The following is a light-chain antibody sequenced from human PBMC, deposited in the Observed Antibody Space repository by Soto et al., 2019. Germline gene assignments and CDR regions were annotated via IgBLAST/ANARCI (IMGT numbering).Light chain of an antibody. Sequence: DIQMTQSPSSLSASVGDRVTITCQASQDIRKYLSWYQQKPGKAPKLLIYGASYLEAGVPSRFSGSGYGTDFTFTIRSLQPEDIAPYYCQHYDHLPPFTFGPGTKVAIK. J-gene: IGKJ3*01. CDR2: GAS. V-gene: IGKV1-33*01. CDR1: QDIRKY. CDR3: QHYDHLPPFT.